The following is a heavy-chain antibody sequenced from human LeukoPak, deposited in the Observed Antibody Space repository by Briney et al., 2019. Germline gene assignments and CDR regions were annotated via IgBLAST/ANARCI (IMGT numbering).Heavy chain of an antibody. CDR2: ISSSSSYT. CDR1: GFTFSDYY. CDR3: VRLLWFGELALNYFDY. Sequence: GGSLRLSCAASGFTFSDYYMSWIRQAPGKGLEWVSYISSSSSYTNYADSVKGRFTISRDNAKNSLYPQMNSLRAEDTAVYYCVRLLWFGELALNYFDYWGQGTLVTVSS. J-gene: IGHJ4*02. V-gene: IGHV3-11*03. D-gene: IGHD3-10*01.